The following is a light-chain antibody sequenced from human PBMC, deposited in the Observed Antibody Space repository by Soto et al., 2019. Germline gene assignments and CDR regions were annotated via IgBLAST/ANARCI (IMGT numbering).Light chain of an antibody. Sequence: EIVLTQSPGTLSLSPGERATLSCRASQSVSSRNLAWYRQKPGQAPSLLIYGASNRGTGIADRFSGSGSGTDFTLTISRLEPEEFAVFYCLRYGDLPPAYTFGQGTKLEIK. J-gene: IGKJ2*01. CDR2: GAS. V-gene: IGKV3-20*01. CDR1: QSVSSRN. CDR3: LRYGDLPPAYT.